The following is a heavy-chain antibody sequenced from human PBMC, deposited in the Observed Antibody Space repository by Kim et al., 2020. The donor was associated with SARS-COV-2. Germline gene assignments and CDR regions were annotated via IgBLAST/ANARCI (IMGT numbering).Heavy chain of an antibody. CDR3: ARALYSYGYSFDY. J-gene: IGHJ4*02. CDR2: INHSGST. V-gene: IGHV4-34*01. Sequence: SETLSLTCAVYGGSFSGYYWSWIRQPPGKGLEWIGEINHSGSTNYNPSLKSRVTISVDTSKNQFSLKLSSVTAADTAVYYCARALYSYGYSFDYWGQGTL. D-gene: IGHD5-18*01. CDR1: GGSFSGYY.